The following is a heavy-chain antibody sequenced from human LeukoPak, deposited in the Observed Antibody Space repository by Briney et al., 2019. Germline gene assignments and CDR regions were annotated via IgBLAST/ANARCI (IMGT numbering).Heavy chain of an antibody. J-gene: IGHJ4*02. CDR2: IKQDGSEK. CDR3: ARETSGYYYKSYFDY. V-gene: IGHV3-7*01. CDR1: GFTFSSYW. Sequence: GGSLRLSCAASGFTFSSYWMSWVRQAPGKGLEWVANIKQDGSEKYYVDSVKGRFTISRDNAKNSLYLQMNGLRAEDTAVYYCARETSGYYYKSYFDYWGQGTLVTVSS. D-gene: IGHD3-22*01.